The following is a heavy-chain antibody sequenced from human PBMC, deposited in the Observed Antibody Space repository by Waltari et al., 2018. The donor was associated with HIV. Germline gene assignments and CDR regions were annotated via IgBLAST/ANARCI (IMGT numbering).Heavy chain of an antibody. J-gene: IGHJ4*02. D-gene: IGHD1-26*01. CDR3: ARAGRDGKLPPDY. V-gene: IGHV3-74*01. CDR2: INSDGSST. Sequence: EVQLVESGGGSVQPGGSLRLSCAASGFTFSSHWMHWVRQAPGKGLVWVSRINSDGSSTSYADSVKGRFTISRDNAKNTVYLQMSSLRAEDTAVYYCARAGRDGKLPPDYWGQGTLVTVSS. CDR1: GFTFSSHW.